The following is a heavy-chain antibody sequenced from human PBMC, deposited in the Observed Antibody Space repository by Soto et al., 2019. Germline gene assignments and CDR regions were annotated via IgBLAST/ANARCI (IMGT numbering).Heavy chain of an antibody. J-gene: IGHJ3*02. Sequence: EVQLLESGGGLVQPGGSLRLSCAASGFTFSSYAMSWVRQAPGKGLEWVSAISGSGGSTYYADSVKGRFTISRDNSKNTLYLQMNSLRAEDTAVYYCAKMSHSSSWYLDAFDIWGQGTMVTVSS. CDR2: ISGSGGST. V-gene: IGHV3-23*01. CDR3: AKMSHSSSWYLDAFDI. D-gene: IGHD6-13*01. CDR1: GFTFSSYA.